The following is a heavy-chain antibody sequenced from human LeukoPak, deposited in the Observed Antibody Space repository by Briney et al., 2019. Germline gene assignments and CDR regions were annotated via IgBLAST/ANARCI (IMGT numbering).Heavy chain of an antibody. Sequence: PGGSLRLSCAASGFTFSSYAMDWVRQAPGKGLEWVAVISYDGNNKYYADSVKGRFTISRDNSKNTLYLQMNSLRAEDTAVYYCAKAMVRGVWLAFDIWGQGTMVTVSS. CDR1: GFTFSSYA. D-gene: IGHD3-10*01. CDR2: ISYDGNNK. CDR3: AKAMVRGVWLAFDI. V-gene: IGHV3-30*04. J-gene: IGHJ3*02.